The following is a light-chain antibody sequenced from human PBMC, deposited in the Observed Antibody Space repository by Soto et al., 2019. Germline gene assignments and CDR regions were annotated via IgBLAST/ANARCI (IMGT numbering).Light chain of an antibody. CDR2: GAS. CDR1: QSVSSSY. Sequence: EIVLTQSPGTLSLSPGERATLSCRASQSVSSSYLAWYQQKPGQAPRLLIYGASSRATGIPDRSSGSGSGTDFTLTISRLEPEDFAVYYCQQYGSSLPYTFGQGTKLEIK. J-gene: IGKJ2*01. V-gene: IGKV3-20*01. CDR3: QQYGSSLPYT.